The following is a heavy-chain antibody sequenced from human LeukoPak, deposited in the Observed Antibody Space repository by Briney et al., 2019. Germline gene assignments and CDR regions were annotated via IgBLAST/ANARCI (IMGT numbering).Heavy chain of an antibody. J-gene: IGHJ6*03. CDR3: ARAPRGYSGYDGKSYYYYYMDV. V-gene: IGHV1-8*01. CDR1: GYTFTSYD. D-gene: IGHD5-12*01. CDR2: MNPNSGNT. Sequence: ASVKVSCKASGYTFTSYDINWVRQATGQGLEWMGWMNPNSGNTGYAQKFQGRVTMTRNTSISTAYVELSSLRSEDTAVYYCARAPRGYSGYDGKSYYYYYMDVWGKGTTVTVSS.